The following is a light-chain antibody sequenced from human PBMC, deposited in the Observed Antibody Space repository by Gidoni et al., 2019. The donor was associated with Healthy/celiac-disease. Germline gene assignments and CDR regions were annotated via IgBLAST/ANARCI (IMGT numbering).Light chain of an antibody. Sequence: QSVLTQPPSASGTPGQRVTISCSGSSSNIGSNTVNWYQQLPGTAPKLLIYSNNQRPSGFPDRFSGSKSGTSASLAISGLQSEDDADYYCAAWDDSLNAVVFGGGTKLTVL. V-gene: IGLV1-44*01. CDR1: SSNIGSNT. J-gene: IGLJ2*01. CDR2: SNN. CDR3: AAWDDSLNAVV.